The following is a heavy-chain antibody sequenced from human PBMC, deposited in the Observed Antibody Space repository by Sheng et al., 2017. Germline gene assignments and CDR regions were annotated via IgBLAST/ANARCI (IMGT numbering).Heavy chain of an antibody. D-gene: IGHD3-16*01. Sequence: QVQLVQSGAEVKKPGASVKVSCKASGYSFTGYYINWVRQAPGQGLEWMGWINPNNGGTKYAQKFQGRVTMTRDTSISTAYMELSRLRSDDTALYYCAKSMIPNWFDPWAREPWSPSRQ. CDR3: AKSMIPNWFDP. V-gene: IGHV1-2*02. CDR2: INPNNGGT. J-gene: IGHJ5*02. CDR1: GYSFTGYY.